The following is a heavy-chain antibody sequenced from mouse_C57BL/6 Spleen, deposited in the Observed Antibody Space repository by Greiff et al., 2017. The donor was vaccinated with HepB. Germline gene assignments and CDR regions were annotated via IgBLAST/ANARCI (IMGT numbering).Heavy chain of an antibody. Sequence: QVQLQQSGAELVKPGASVKISCKASGYAFSSYWMNRVKQRPGKGLEWIGQIYPGDGDTNYNGKFKGKATLTADKSSSTAYMQLSSLTSEDSAVYFCARHYYYGSSSYFDYWGQGTTLTVSS. CDR3: ARHYYYGSSSYFDY. J-gene: IGHJ2*01. V-gene: IGHV1-80*01. D-gene: IGHD1-1*01. CDR2: IYPGDGDT. CDR1: GYAFSSYW.